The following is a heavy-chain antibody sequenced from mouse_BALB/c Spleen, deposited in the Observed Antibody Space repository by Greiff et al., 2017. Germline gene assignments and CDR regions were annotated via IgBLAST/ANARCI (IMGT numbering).Heavy chain of an antibody. J-gene: IGHJ2*01. V-gene: IGHV5-6-3*01. Sequence: EVKLMESGGGLVQPGGSLKLSCAASGFTFSSYGMSWVRQTPDKRLELVATINSNGGSTYYPDSVKGRFTISRDNAKNTLYLQMSSLKSEDTAMYYCARDRAYGYDYWGQGTTLTVSS. CDR3: ARDRAYGYDY. CDR1: GFTFSSYG. D-gene: IGHD1-2*01. CDR2: INSNGGST.